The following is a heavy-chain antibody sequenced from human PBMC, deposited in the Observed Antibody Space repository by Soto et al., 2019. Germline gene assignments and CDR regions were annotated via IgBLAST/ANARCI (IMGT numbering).Heavy chain of an antibody. J-gene: IGHJ6*02. D-gene: IGHD4-4*01. CDR1: GFTFRNYG. CDR3: AKRRGDHSNYSWGIDV. V-gene: IGHV3-30*18. Sequence: GGSLRLSCAASGFTFRNYGMHWVRQAPGKGLVWVTVISYDGSHKYYADSVKSRFTISRDNSKNTVYLEMNSLRDEDTAVYYCAKRRGDHSNYSWGIDVWGQGTTVTVSS. CDR2: ISYDGSHK.